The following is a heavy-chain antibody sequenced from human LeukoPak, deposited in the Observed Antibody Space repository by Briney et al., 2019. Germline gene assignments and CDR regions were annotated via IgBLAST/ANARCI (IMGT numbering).Heavy chain of an antibody. D-gene: IGHD1-1*01. J-gene: IGHJ3*02. CDR3: ARDTTVDAFDI. Sequence: SPALSLAFAIAGGGVSSNSAAWSWIRPSPSRGLEWLGMSYYRSKWYNDYAVSVKSRITINPDTSKTQFPLQLTSVTPEDTAVYYCARDTTVDAFDIWGQGTMVTVSS. V-gene: IGHV6-1*01. CDR2: SYYRSKWYN. CDR1: GGGVSSNSAA.